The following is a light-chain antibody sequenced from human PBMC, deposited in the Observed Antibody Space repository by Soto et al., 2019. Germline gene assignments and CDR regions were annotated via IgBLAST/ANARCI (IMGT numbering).Light chain of an antibody. CDR1: QTVRNNY. CDR3: QQFSSYPLT. V-gene: IGKV3-20*01. Sequence: EFVFTQSPGTLSLSPGERATLSCRASQTVRNNYLAWYQQKPGQAPRLLIYDASSRATGIPDRFSGGGSGTDFTLTISRLEPEDFAVYYCQQFSSYPLTLGGGTKVDI. CDR2: DAS. J-gene: IGKJ4*01.